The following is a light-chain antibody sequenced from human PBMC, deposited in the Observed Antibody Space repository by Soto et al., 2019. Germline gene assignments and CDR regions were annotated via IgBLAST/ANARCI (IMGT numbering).Light chain of an antibody. V-gene: IGLV2-14*01. CDR3: SSYTSSGTYV. CDR1: SSDVGGYNY. J-gene: IGLJ1*01. Sequence: QSVLTQPAFVSGSPGQSITISCTGTSSDVGGYNYVAWYQQYPGKVPKLMIYDVSNRPSGVSNRFSGSKSGNTASLTISGLQAEDEADYYCSSYTSSGTYVFGTGTKVTVL. CDR2: DVS.